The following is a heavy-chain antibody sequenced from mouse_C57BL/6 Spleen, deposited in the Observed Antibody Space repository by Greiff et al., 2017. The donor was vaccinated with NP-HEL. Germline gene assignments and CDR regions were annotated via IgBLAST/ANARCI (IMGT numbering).Heavy chain of an antibody. CDR1: GYAFTNYL. CDR3: ARLTTVVALDY. D-gene: IGHD1-1*01. J-gene: IGHJ2*01. V-gene: IGHV1-54*01. Sequence: VKLMESGAELVRPGTSVKVSCKASGYAFTNYLIEWVKQRPGQGLEWIGVINPGSGGTNYNEKFKGKATLTADKSSSTAYMQLSSLTSEDSAVCFCARLTTVVALDYWGQGTTLTVSS. CDR2: INPGSGGT.